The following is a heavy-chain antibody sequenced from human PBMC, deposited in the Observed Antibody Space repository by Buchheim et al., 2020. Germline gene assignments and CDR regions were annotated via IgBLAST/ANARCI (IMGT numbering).Heavy chain of an antibody. CDR2: ISYDGSNK. CDR1: GFTFSSYA. V-gene: IGHV3-30*04. CDR3: AREPLRRYFDWLLNGGMDV. D-gene: IGHD3-9*01. J-gene: IGHJ6*02. Sequence: QVQLVESGGGVVQPGRSLRLSCAASGFTFSSYAMHWVRQAPGKGLEWVAVISYDGSNKYYADSVQVRFTISRVNSKNTMYLKMNSLRAEDTAVYYCAREPLRRYFDWLLNGGMDVWGQGTT.